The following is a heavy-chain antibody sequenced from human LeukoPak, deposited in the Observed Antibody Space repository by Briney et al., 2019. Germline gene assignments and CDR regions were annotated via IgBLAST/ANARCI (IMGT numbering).Heavy chain of an antibody. Sequence: GASVKVSCKASGFTFSSPAMQWVRQARGQRLEWIGWIVVGSGNTNYAQRFQERVTITRDMSTNTAYMELSSLRSEDTAVYYCAASVDTVIYYLYYAMDVCGQGTTVTVSS. CDR1: GFTFSSPA. V-gene: IGHV1-58*02. CDR3: AASVDTVIYYLYYAMDV. J-gene: IGHJ6*02. CDR2: IVVGSGNT. D-gene: IGHD5-18*01.